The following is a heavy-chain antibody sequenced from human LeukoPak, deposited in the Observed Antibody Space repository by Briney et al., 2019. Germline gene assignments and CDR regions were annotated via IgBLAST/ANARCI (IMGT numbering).Heavy chain of an antibody. Sequence: GGSLRLSCTASGFTFGDYAMSWFRQAPGKGLEGVGFIRSKAYGGTTEYAASVKGRFTISRDDSKSIAYLQMNSLKTEDTAVYYCTRDGVVVPAAIGDAFDIWGQGTMVTVSS. V-gene: IGHV3-49*03. CDR3: TRDGVVVPAAIGDAFDI. CDR1: GFTFGDYA. CDR2: IRSKAYGGTT. D-gene: IGHD2-2*02. J-gene: IGHJ3*02.